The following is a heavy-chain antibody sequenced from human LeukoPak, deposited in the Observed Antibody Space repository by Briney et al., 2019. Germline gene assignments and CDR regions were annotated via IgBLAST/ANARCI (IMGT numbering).Heavy chain of an antibody. CDR2: MNPNSGNT. Sequence: ASVKVSCKTSGYTFTNFDINWVRQATGQGLEWMGWMNPNSGNTGYAQNFQGRVTMTRNTSISTAYMELSSLRSEDTAVYYCARGGRYSYGLDPWGQGTLVTVSS. V-gene: IGHV1-8*02. J-gene: IGHJ5*02. CDR3: ARGGRYSYGLDP. D-gene: IGHD5-18*01. CDR1: GYTFTNFD.